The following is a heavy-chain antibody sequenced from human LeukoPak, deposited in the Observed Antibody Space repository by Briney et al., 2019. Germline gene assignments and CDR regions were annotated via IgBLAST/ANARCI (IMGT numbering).Heavy chain of an antibody. CDR3: ARDQSMTTVTTMDV. CDR1: GYTFTCYY. J-gene: IGHJ6*04. V-gene: IGHV1-2*02. Sequence: ASVKVSCKASGYTFTCYYMHWVRQAPGQGLEWMGWINPNSGGTNYAQKFQGRVTMTRDTSISTAYMELSRLRSDDTAVYYCARDQSMTTVTTMDVWGKGTTVTVSS. CDR2: INPNSGGT. D-gene: IGHD4-17*01.